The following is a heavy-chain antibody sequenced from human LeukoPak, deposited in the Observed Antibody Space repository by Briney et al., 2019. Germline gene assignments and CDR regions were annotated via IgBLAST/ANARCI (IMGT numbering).Heavy chain of an antibody. CDR2: ISGSGSDI. D-gene: IGHD1-7*01. Sequence: PGGSLRLSCAASGFTFKTYSMNWVRQAPGKGLEWVSSISGSGSDIYYPDSMKGRFTISRDNAKNSLYLQMTSLRAEDAAVYYCARRTYPNDAFDIWGQGTMVSVS. CDR3: ARRTYPNDAFDI. V-gene: IGHV3-21*01. J-gene: IGHJ3*02. CDR1: GFTFKTYS.